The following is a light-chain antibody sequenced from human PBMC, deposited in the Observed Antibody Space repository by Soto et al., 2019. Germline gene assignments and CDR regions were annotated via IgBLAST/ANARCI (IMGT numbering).Light chain of an antibody. J-gene: IGLJ1*01. Sequence: QSALTQPPSASGTPGQRVTISYSGISSNIGSNTVDWYQQLPGTAPKLLIYSNNQRPSGVPDRFSGSKSGTSASLAISGLQSEDEADYYCAAWDDSLNGYVFGTGTKVTGL. V-gene: IGLV1-44*01. CDR2: SNN. CDR3: AAWDDSLNGYV. CDR1: SSNIGSNT.